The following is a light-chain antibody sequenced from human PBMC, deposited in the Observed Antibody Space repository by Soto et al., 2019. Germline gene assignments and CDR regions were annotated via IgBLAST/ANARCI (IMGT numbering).Light chain of an antibody. V-gene: IGKV2-30*01. Sequence: VAMTQSPLALPVTLGQPASISCTSSQSLVYSDGDAYLSWFQQRPGRSPRRLIYKVSNRDSGVPDRFSGSGSGSDFTLKISRVEAEDVGVYYCMQGTHWPITFGQGTRLEI. J-gene: IGKJ5*01. CDR3: MQGTHWPIT. CDR1: QSLVYSDGDAY. CDR2: KVS.